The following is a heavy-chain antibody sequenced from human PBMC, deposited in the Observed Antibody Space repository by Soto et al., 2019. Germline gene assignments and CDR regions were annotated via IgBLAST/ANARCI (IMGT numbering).Heavy chain of an antibody. CDR3: TSRSGYVATIDY. CDR1: GFTFGDYA. CDR2: IRSKAYGGTT. V-gene: IGHV3-49*04. Sequence: EVQLVESGGGLVQPGRSLRLSCTASGFTFGDYAMSWVRQAPGKGLEWVGFIRSKAYGGTTEYAASVKGRFTISRDDSKSIAYLQMNSLKTEDTAVYYCTSRSGYVATIDYWGQGTLVTVSS. J-gene: IGHJ4*02. D-gene: IGHD5-12*01.